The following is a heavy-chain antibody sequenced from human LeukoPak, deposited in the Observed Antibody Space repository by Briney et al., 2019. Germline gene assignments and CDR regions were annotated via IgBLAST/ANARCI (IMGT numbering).Heavy chain of an antibody. Sequence: SETLSLTCTVSGGSISSYHWSWIRQPPGKGLQWIGYIFYSGSTNYNPSLKSRVTISVDTSKNQFSLKLNSVTAADTAVYYCASAYSSSSALRYWGQGTLVTVSS. CDR2: IFYSGST. D-gene: IGHD6-6*01. J-gene: IGHJ4*02. V-gene: IGHV4-59*01. CDR3: ASAYSSSSALRY. CDR1: GGSISSYH.